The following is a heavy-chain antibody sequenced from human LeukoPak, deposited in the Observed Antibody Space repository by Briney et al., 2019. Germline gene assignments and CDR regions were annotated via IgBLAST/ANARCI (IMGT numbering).Heavy chain of an antibody. CDR3: ARDPDSYDSTGYHFAY. CDR2: ISYDGSNK. V-gene: IGHV3-30-3*01. CDR1: GFTFSSYA. D-gene: IGHD3-22*01. J-gene: IGHJ4*02. Sequence: GGSLRLSCAASGFTFSSYAMHWVRQAPGKGLEWVAVISYDGSNKYYADSVKGGFTISRDNSKSTLYLQMNSLRAEDTAVYYCARDPDSYDSTGYHFAYWGQGTLVTVSS.